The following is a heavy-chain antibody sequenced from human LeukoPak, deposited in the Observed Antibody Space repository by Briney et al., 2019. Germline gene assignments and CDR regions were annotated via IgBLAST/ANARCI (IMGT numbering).Heavy chain of an antibody. D-gene: IGHD4-23*01. Sequence: ASVKVSCKASGYTFTSYGISWVRQAPGQGLEWMGWINPNSGGTNYAQKFQGWVTMTRDTSISTAYMELSRLRSDDTAVYYCARDPGRLLLTTVVLELGFDPWGQGTLVTVSS. V-gene: IGHV1-2*04. CDR1: GYTFTSYG. CDR3: ARDPGRLLLTTVVLELGFDP. J-gene: IGHJ5*02. CDR2: INPNSGGT.